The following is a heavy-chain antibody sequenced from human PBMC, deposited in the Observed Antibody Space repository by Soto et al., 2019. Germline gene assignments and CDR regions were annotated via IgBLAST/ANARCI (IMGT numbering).Heavy chain of an antibody. CDR1: GYTLTNYG. Sequence: QAQLVQSGAEVKKSGASVRVSCKASGYTLTNYGVTWVRQAPGQGLEWLGRVTPYKADTNSAQNLQGRVTMATDTSTNTAYLELRSLRSDDTAVYFCATDRPSNRGNLYAFDIWGQGTIVTVSA. J-gene: IGHJ3*02. V-gene: IGHV1-18*04. CDR3: ATDRPSNRGNLYAFDI. CDR2: VTPYKADT. D-gene: IGHD1-1*01.